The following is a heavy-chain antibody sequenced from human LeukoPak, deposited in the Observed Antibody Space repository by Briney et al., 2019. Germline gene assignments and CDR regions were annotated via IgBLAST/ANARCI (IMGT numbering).Heavy chain of an antibody. Sequence: ASVKVSCKASGYTFTGYYMHWVRQAPGQGLEWMGWINPNSGGTNYAQKFQGRVTMTRDTSISTAYMELSRLRSYDTAVYYCASMDILTGLYYFDYWGQGTLVTVSS. CDR3: ASMDILTGLYYFDY. CDR1: GYTFTGYY. V-gene: IGHV1-2*02. CDR2: INPNSGGT. J-gene: IGHJ4*02. D-gene: IGHD3-9*01.